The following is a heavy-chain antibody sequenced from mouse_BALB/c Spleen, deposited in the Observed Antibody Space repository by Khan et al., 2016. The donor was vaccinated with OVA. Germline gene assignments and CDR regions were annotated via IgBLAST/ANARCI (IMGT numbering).Heavy chain of an antibody. Sequence: QLEESGPGLVKPSQSLSLTCTVTGYSITSDYAWNWIRQFPGNKLEWMGYISYSGSTSYTPSLKSRISITRDTSKNQPFLQLNSVTTEDTATYDCTGGRAYWGQGTLVTVSA. CDR3: TGGRAY. V-gene: IGHV3-2*02. CDR1: GYSITSDYA. CDR2: ISYSGST. J-gene: IGHJ3*01. D-gene: IGHD3-3*01.